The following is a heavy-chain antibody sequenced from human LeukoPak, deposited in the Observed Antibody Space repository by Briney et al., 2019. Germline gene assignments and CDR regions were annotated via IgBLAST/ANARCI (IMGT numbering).Heavy chain of an antibody. V-gene: IGHV3-23*01. CDR3: AKGSMDGWLVTYRYFEN. J-gene: IGHJ4*02. CDR1: GFTFSSYA. CDR2: ISGSGGST. Sequence: QPGGSLRLSCAASGFTFSSYAMSWVRQAPGKGLEWVSAISGSGGSTYYADSVKGRFTISRDNSKNTLYLQMDSLRDDDTAVYYCAKGSMDGWLVTYRYFENWGQGTLVTVSS. D-gene: IGHD6-19*01.